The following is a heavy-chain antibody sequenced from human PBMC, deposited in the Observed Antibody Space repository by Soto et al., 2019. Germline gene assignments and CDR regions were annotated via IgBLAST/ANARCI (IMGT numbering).Heavy chain of an antibody. CDR3: AKDSYDYPHANWFDP. V-gene: IGHV3-23*01. D-gene: IGHD3-16*01. J-gene: IGHJ5*02. CDR2: ISDSGGST. Sequence: PGGSLRLSCAASGFSFSSYAMSWVRQAPGKGLEWISDISDSGGSTYYADSVKGRFTISRDNSKNTLYLQMNSLRAEDTAVYYCAKDSYDYPHANWFDPWGQGTLFTVSS. CDR1: GFSFSSYA.